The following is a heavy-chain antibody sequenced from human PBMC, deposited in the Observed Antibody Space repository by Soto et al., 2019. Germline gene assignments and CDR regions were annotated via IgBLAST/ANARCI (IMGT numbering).Heavy chain of an antibody. CDR3: ARDPRITMIVVAPGYFDY. D-gene: IGHD3-22*01. CDR1: GFTFSSYA. Sequence: GGSLRLSCAASGFTFSSYAMHWVRQAPGKGLEWVAVISYDGSNKYYADSVKGRFTISRDNSKNTLYLQMNSLRAEDTAVYYCARDPRITMIVVAPGYFDYWGQGTLVTVSS. V-gene: IGHV3-30-3*01. CDR2: ISYDGSNK. J-gene: IGHJ4*02.